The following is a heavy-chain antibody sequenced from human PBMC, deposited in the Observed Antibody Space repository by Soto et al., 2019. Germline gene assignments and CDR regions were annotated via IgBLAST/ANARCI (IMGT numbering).Heavy chain of an antibody. CDR2: IGTPDQT. D-gene: IGHD3-9*01. Sequence: PGGSLRLSCVDSGLSFSVYAFNWVRQAPGKGLEWVSTIGTPDQTYYADSVKGRFTISRDKSTNTLNLQMNSLRVDDTAVYYCARQPRILTGYSGHFDYWGQGT. V-gene: IGHV3-23*01. CDR3: ARQPRILTGYSGHFDY. CDR1: GLSFSVYA. J-gene: IGHJ4*02.